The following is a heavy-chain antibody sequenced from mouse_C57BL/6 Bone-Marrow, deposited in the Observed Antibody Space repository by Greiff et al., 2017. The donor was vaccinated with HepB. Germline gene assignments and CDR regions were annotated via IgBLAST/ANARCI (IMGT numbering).Heavy chain of an antibody. Sequence: VQVVESGPGLVQPSQSLSITCTVSGFSLTSYGVHWVRQSPGKGLEWLGVIWSGGSTDYNAAFISRLSISKDNSKSQVFFKMNSLQADDTAIYYCASYGNSYWYFDVWGTGTTVTVSS. CDR3: ASYGNSYWYFDV. CDR2: IWSGGST. CDR1: GFSLTSYG. V-gene: IGHV2-2*01. D-gene: IGHD2-1*01. J-gene: IGHJ1*03.